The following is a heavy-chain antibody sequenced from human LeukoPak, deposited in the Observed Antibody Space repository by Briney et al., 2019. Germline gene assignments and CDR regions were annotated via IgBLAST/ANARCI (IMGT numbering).Heavy chain of an antibody. CDR2: IYPGDSDT. CDR1: GYSFTSYW. J-gene: IGHJ4*02. Sequence: GESLKISCKGSGYSFTSYWIGWVRQMPGKGLEWMGMIYPGDSDTRYSPSFQGQVTISADKSISTAYLQWSSLKASDTAMYYCARHAPDLGYCSGGSCYFDYWGQGTLVTVSS. V-gene: IGHV5-51*01. D-gene: IGHD2-15*01. CDR3: ARHAPDLGYCSGGSCYFDY.